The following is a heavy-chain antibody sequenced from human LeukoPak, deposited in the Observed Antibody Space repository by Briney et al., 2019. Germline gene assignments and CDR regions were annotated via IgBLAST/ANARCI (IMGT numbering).Heavy chain of an antibody. CDR1: RYTFTSSE. V-gene: IGHV1-8*01. J-gene: IGHJ4*02. CDR2: IKPNSVRT. Sequence: ASVNVSCQASRYTFTSSETKRVRQAAGQGLEGMGWIKPNSVRTGYAQKFQGRVTMTENTSISPAYMELSSLRFDDTAVYYCARGRSGLAAAGTYDYWGQGTVITVSS. D-gene: IGHD6-25*01. CDR3: ARGRSGLAAAGTYDY.